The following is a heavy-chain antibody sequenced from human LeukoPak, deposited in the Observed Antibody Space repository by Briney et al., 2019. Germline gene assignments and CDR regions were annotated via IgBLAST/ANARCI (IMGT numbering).Heavy chain of an antibody. CDR1: GFTFSNYR. J-gene: IGHJ4*02. CDR2: IKQDGSQK. Sequence: GGSLRLSCAASGFTFSNYRMSWVRQAPGKGPEWVARIKQDGSQKYYVDSVKGRFTISRDNAENSLYLQMNSLRAEDTAVYYCARDQGCFDYWGQGTLVTVSS. V-gene: IGHV3-7*01. CDR3: ARDQGCFDY.